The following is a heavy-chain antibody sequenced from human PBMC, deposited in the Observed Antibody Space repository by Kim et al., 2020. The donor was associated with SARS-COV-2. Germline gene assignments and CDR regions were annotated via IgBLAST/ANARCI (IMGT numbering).Heavy chain of an antibody. J-gene: IGHJ6*02. CDR3: ARDGRYYYDSSGYYYGMDV. V-gene: IGHV3-30*07. Sequence: GRFTISRDNSKNTLYLQMNSRRAEDTAVYYCARDGRYYYDSSGYYYGMDVWGQGTTVTVSS. D-gene: IGHD3-22*01.